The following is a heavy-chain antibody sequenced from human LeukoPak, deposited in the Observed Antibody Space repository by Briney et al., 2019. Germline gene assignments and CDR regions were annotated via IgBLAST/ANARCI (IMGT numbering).Heavy chain of an antibody. V-gene: IGHV1-2*02. CDR2: IDPNSGDT. D-gene: IGHD3-22*01. CDR1: GYSFTGYF. Sequence: GASVKVSCKASGYSFTGYFIHWVRQAPGQGLEWMGCIDPNSGDTKYAQKFQGRVSMPRDTSTRTAYMELSRLRSDDTAVYFWARSGSTGYSLDYWGQGTLVTVSS. CDR3: ARSGSTGYSLDY. J-gene: IGHJ4*02.